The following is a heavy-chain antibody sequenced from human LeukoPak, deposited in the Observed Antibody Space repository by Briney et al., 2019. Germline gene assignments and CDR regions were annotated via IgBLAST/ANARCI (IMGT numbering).Heavy chain of an antibody. D-gene: IGHD6-19*01. J-gene: IGHJ5*02. CDR2: IKQDGSEK. CDR3: ARDSSGWYWWFDP. CDR1: GFTFSSYW. V-gene: IGHV3-7*01. Sequence: GGSLRLSCAASGFTFSSYWMSWVRQAPGKGLEWVANIKQDGSEKYYVDSVKGRFTISRDNAKNSLYLQMNSLRAEDTAVYYCARDSSGWYWWFDPWGQGTLVTVSS.